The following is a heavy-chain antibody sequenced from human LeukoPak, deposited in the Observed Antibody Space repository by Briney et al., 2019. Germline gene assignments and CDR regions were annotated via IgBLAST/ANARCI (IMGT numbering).Heavy chain of an antibody. Sequence: SETLSLTCAVSGGSISSSNWWSWVRQPPGKGLEWIGEIYHSGSTNYNPSLKSRVTISVDKSKNQFSLKLSSVTAADTAVYYCARAYPSYDYVWGSYRSTYPTVKNNWFDPWGQGTLVTVSS. CDR3: ARAYPSYDYVWGSYRSTYPTVKNNWFDP. CDR2: IYHSGST. CDR1: GGSISSSNW. D-gene: IGHD3-16*02. J-gene: IGHJ5*02. V-gene: IGHV4-4*02.